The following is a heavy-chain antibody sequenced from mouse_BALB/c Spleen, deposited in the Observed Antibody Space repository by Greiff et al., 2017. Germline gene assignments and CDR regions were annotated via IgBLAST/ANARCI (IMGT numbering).Heavy chain of an antibody. CDR1: GYAFSSYW. D-gene: IGHD2-10*02. Sequence: QVQLQQSGAELVRPGSSVKISCKASGYAFSSYWMNWVKQRPGQGLEWIGQIYPGDGDTNYNGKFKGKATLTADKSSSTAYMQLSSLTSEDSAVYFCARSKYGNYEGAMDYWGQGTSVTVSS. CDR2: IYPGDGDT. CDR3: ARSKYGNYEGAMDY. V-gene: IGHV1-80*01. J-gene: IGHJ4*01.